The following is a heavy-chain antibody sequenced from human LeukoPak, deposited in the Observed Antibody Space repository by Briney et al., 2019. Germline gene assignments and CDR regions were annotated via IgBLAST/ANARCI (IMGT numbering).Heavy chain of an antibody. D-gene: IGHD5-18*01. V-gene: IGHV1-2*02. CDR2: INPNSGGT. Sequence: ASVKVSCKASGYTFTSYDINWVRQATGQGLEWMGWINPNSGGTNYAQKFQGRVTMTRDTSISTAYMELSRLRSDDTAVYYCASLTAMDYGLFNTWGQGTLVTVSS. J-gene: IGHJ5*02. CDR1: GYTFTSYD. CDR3: ASLTAMDYGLFNT.